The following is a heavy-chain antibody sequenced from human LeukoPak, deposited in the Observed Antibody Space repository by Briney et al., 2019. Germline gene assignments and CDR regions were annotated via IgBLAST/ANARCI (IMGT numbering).Heavy chain of an antibody. CDR3: GSGTTTTSKGEIDY. D-gene: IGHD3-10*01. Sequence: GRSLRLSCAASGFTFSSYAMHWVRQAPGKGLEWVAVISYDGSNKYYADSVKGRFTISRDNSKNTLYLQMNSLRAEDTAVYYCGSGTTTTSKGEIDYWGQGTLVTVSS. CDR2: ISYDGSNK. J-gene: IGHJ4*02. V-gene: IGHV3-30-3*01. CDR1: GFTFSSYA.